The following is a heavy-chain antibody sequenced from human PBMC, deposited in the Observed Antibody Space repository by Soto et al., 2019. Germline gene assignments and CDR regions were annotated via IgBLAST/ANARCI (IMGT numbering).Heavy chain of an antibody. CDR2: ISGSGGST. D-gene: IGHD6-13*01. CDR1: GFTFSNYA. CDR3: AKRGSSFYFAY. V-gene: IGHV3-23*01. Sequence: EVQLLESGGGLVQPGGSLRLSCAASGFTFSNYAMNWVRQAPGKGLEWVSVISGSGGSTYYADSVKGRFTISRDNSKNTLYVQMNSLRADDTAVYYCAKRGSSFYFAYWGQGTLVTVSS. J-gene: IGHJ4*02.